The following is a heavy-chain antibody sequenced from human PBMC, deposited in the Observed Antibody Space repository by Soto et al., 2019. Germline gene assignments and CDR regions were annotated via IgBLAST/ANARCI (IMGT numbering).Heavy chain of an antibody. D-gene: IGHD3-9*01. CDR3: ARSEAYYDILTGYYHNWFDP. CDR1: GYTFTSYA. CDR2: INAGNGNT. J-gene: IGHJ5*02. Sequence: GASVKVSCKASGYTFTSYAMHWVRQAPGQRLEWIGWINAGNGNTKYSQKFQGRVTITRDTSASTAYMELSSLRSEDTAVYFCARSEAYYDILTGYYHNWFDPWGQGTLVTVSS. V-gene: IGHV1-3*01.